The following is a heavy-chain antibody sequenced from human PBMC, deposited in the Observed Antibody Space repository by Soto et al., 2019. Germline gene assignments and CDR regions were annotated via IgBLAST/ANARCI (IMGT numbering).Heavy chain of an antibody. V-gene: IGHV1-18*01. Sequence: QVALVQSGPEVKKPGASVKVSCNASGYSFTNYAIVWVRQAPVQGPEWVGWISPFHGDTNYAQNFQGRITVTTDSSTSTAYMDLGRLRSDDTAVYYCARSDHVDRYFDYWGQGTRITVSS. CDR3: ARSDHVDRYFDY. J-gene: IGHJ4*02. CDR1: GYSFTNYA. D-gene: IGHD3-16*01. CDR2: ISPFHGDT.